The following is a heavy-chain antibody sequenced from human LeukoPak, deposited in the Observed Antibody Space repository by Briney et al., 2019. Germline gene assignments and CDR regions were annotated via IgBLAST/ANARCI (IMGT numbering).Heavy chain of an antibody. CDR2: IYYSGST. J-gene: IGHJ4*02. CDR3: ARDVVSGSYPRFDY. Sequence: SETLSLTCTVSGGSLSSGSYYWRWVRQPPGKGLEWLGYIYYSGSTNYNPSLNSRVTISVDTSKNQFSLKLSSVSAADTAVYYCARDVVSGSYPRFDYWGQGTLVAVSS. D-gene: IGHD1-26*01. CDR1: GGSLSSGSYY. V-gene: IGHV4-61*01.